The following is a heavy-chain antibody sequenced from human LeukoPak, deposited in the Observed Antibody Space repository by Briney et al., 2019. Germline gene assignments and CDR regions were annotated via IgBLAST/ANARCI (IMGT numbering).Heavy chain of an antibody. D-gene: IGHD6-19*01. V-gene: IGHV3-23*01. CDR3: AKGIYSSGWSYFDY. CDR2: LSGSGITT. J-gene: IGHJ4*01. Sequence: GGSLRLSCAASGFTFSNSAMSWVRQAPGKGLEWVSTLSGSGITTYYADSVKGRFTISRDNSKNTLYLQMNSLRAEDTAVYYCAKGIYSSGWSYFDYCGHGTLVTVSS. CDR1: GFTFSNSA.